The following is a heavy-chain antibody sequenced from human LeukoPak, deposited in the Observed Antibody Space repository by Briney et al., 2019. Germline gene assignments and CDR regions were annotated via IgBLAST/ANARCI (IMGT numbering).Heavy chain of an antibody. CDR2: IYYSGST. D-gene: IGHD5-24*01. J-gene: IGHJ4*02. Sequence: PSETLSLTCTVSGGSITTYYWSWIRQPPGKGLEWIGYIYYSGSTNYNPSLKSRVTISIDTSKNQFSLKLSSVTAADTAVYYCARDGGWGLQLVYWGQGTLVTVSS. CDR3: ARDGGWGLQLVY. CDR1: GGSITTYY. V-gene: IGHV4-59*12.